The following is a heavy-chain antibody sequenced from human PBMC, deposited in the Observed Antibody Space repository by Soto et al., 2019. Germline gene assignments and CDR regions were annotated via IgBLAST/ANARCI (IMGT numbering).Heavy chain of an antibody. CDR1: GFTFSSYA. Sequence: EVQLLESGGGLVQPGGSLRLSCAASGFTFSSYAMSWVRQAPGKGLEWVSAISGSGGSTYYADSVKGRFTISRDNSKNTLYLQMNNLRAEDTAVYYCAKIVGNYYYYGMDVWGQGTTVTVSS. V-gene: IGHV3-23*01. CDR3: AKIVGNYYYYGMDV. D-gene: IGHD1-26*01. J-gene: IGHJ6*02. CDR2: ISGSGGST.